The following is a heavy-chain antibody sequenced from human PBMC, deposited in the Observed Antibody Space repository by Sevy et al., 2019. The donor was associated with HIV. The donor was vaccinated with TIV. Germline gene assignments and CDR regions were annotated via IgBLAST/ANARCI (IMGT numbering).Heavy chain of an antibody. Sequence: ASVKVSCKTTGYIFSDYNMHWVRQAPGKGLEWMALINPNSGVTIYAHNFRGRVSVTRDTSRSTAYMELSGLTSDDTAVYYCVREDINAPRTLLSFDIWGQGTMVTVSS. J-gene: IGHJ3*02. CDR3: VREDINAPRTLLSFDI. CDR1: GYIFSDYN. V-gene: IGHV1-2*06. CDR2: INPNSGVT. D-gene: IGHD3-3*01.